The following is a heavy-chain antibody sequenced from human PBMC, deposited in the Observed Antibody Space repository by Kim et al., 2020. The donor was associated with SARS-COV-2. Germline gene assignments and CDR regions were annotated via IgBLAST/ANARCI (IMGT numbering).Heavy chain of an antibody. V-gene: IGHV4-59*01. Sequence: SETLSPTCTVSGGSISSYYWSWIRQPPGKGLEWIGYIYYSGSTNYNPSLKSRVTISVDTSKNQFSLKLSSVTAADTAVYYCAREGCSSTSCYTGAYYYY. CDR3: AREGCSSTSCYTGAYYYY. CDR1: GGSISSYY. J-gene: IGHJ6*03. CDR2: IYYSGST. D-gene: IGHD2-2*02.